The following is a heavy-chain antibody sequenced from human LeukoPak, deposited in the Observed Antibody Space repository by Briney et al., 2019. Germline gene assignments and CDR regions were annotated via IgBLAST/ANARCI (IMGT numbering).Heavy chain of an antibody. CDR3: ARAYCSSTSCSYYYYYGMDA. Sequence: ASVKVSCKASGYTFTSYAMNWVRQAPGQGLEWMGWINTNTGNPTYAQGFTGRFVFSLDTSVSTAYLQISSLKAEDTAVYYCARAYCSSTSCSYYYYYGMDAWGQGTTVTVSS. CDR2: INTNTGNP. CDR1: GYTFTSYA. D-gene: IGHD2-2*01. V-gene: IGHV7-4-1*02. J-gene: IGHJ6*02.